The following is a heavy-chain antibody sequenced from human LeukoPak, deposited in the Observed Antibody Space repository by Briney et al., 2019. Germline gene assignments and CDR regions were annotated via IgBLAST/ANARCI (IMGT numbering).Heavy chain of an antibody. V-gene: IGHV3-66*01. Sequence: GGSLRLSCAASGFTFTNYAMSWVRQAPGKGLEWVSVIYSGGSTYYADSVKGRFTISRDNSKNTLYLQMNSLRAEDTAVYYCAYSGSYSDDYWGQGTLVTVSS. D-gene: IGHD1-26*01. CDR2: IYSGGST. J-gene: IGHJ4*02. CDR1: GFTFTNYA. CDR3: AYSGSYSDDY.